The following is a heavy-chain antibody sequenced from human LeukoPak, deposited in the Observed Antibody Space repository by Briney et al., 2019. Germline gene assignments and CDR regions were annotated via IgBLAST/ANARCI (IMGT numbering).Heavy chain of an antibody. V-gene: IGHV3-66*01. CDR1: GFTVSNNY. J-gene: IGHJ4*02. D-gene: IGHD3-9*01. CDR2: IYSDGTT. Sequence: HPVGSLRLSCAASGFTVSNNYMSWVRQAPGKGLEWVSIIYSDGTTYYADSVKGRFTISRDNSKNTVYLQMNSLRAEDTAVYYCARDYYDLLTAYRNWGQGTLVTVSS. CDR3: ARDYYDLLTAYRN.